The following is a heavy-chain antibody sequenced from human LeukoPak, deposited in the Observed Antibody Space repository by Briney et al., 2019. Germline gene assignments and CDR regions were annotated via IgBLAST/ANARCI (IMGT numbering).Heavy chain of an antibody. Sequence: SVKVSCKASGYTFTSYGISWVRQAPGQELEWMGGIIPIFGTANYAQKFQGRVTITADESTSTAYMELSSLRSEDTAVYYCARSVGYSSTFDYWGQGTLVTVSS. CDR1: GYTFTSYG. J-gene: IGHJ4*02. D-gene: IGHD5-18*01. CDR2: IIPIFGTA. CDR3: ARSVGYSSTFDY. V-gene: IGHV1-69*13.